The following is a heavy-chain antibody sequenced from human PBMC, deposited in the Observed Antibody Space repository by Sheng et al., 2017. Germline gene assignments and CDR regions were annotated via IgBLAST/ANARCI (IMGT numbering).Heavy chain of an antibody. V-gene: IGHV3-53*01. CDR2: LYAGGNT. Sequence: EVQVVESGGGLIQPGGSLRLSCAASGFTVSSIYMTRVRQAPGRGLEWVSLLYAGGNTYYTDSVKGRFTISRDNTKNTLYLHMSRLRAEDTAVYYCARGGRRALAGSYYYGMDVWGQGTP. J-gene: IGHJ6*02. CDR1: GFTVSSIY. CDR3: ARGGRRALAGSYYYGMDV. D-gene: IGHD2-15*01.